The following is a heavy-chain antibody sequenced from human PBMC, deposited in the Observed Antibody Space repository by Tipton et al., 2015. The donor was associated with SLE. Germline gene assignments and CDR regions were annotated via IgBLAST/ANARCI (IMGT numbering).Heavy chain of an antibody. J-gene: IGHJ6*03. CDR3: ARLWLGYYYMDV. V-gene: IGHV4-31*03. CDR1: GDSITSSGYY. Sequence: TLSLTCTVSGDSITSSGYYWTWIRLHPERGLEWIAYIYYTGTSYYNPSLKSRLNISVDTSKNQFSLRLNSVTAADTAVYYCARLWLGYYYMDVWGKGTTVTVSS. CDR2: IYYTGTS. D-gene: IGHD3-9*01.